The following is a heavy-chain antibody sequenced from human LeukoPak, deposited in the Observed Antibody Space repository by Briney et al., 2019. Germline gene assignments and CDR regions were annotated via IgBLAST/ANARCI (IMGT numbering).Heavy chain of an antibody. D-gene: IGHD1-26*01. CDR3: ARVVGATTYDWFDP. CDR1: GGSISNSRDY. J-gene: IGHJ5*02. Sequence: SETLSLTCTVSGGSISNSRDYWAWIRQPPGKGLEWIANIYYSGSTYYSPSLKSRVTISVDTSKNQFSLKLSSVTAADTAVYYCARVVGATTYDWFDPWGQGTLVTVSS. V-gene: IGHV4-39*01. CDR2: IYYSGST.